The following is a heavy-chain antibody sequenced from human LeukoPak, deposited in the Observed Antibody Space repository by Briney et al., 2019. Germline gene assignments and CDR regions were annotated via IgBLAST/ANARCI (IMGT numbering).Heavy chain of an antibody. Sequence: ASVKVSCKASGYTFTGYYMHWVRQAPGQGLEWMGWVNPNSGGTNYAQKFQGRVTMTRDTSISTAYMELSRLRSDDTAVYYCARDQYYDSKGWFDPWGQGTLVTVSS. CDR3: ARDQYYDSKGWFDP. D-gene: IGHD3-22*01. CDR2: VNPNSGGT. V-gene: IGHV1-2*02. J-gene: IGHJ5*02. CDR1: GYTFTGYY.